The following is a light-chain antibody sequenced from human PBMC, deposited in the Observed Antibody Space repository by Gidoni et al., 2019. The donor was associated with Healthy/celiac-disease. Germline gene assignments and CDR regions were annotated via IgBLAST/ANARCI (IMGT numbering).Light chain of an antibody. CDR2: DAS. J-gene: IGKJ1*01. CDR3: QQYSSGT. CDR1: QSISTW. Sequence: DIQMTQSPSTLSASVGDRVTITCRASQSISTWLAWYQQKPGKAPNLLIYDASSLESGVPSMFSGSGSGTEFTLTISSLQPDDFATYYCQQYSSGTFGQGTKVEIK. V-gene: IGKV1-5*01.